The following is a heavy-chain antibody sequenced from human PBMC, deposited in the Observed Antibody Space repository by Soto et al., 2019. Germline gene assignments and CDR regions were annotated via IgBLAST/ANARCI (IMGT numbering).Heavy chain of an antibody. CDR3: ARVPLPGVAVSDVHFFDY. D-gene: IGHD6-19*01. J-gene: IGHJ4*02. V-gene: IGHV4-61*01. CDR2: IYYSGTT. Sequence: PDTLSLTCTVSGGSVSSSSHYWSWLRQPPGEGLEWIGYIYYSGTTYYTPPLQGRVTVSVARYKNQVSMRLSSVTAADTAVYYCARVPLPGVAVSDVHFFDYWGPGTLVTVSS. CDR1: GGSVSSSSHY.